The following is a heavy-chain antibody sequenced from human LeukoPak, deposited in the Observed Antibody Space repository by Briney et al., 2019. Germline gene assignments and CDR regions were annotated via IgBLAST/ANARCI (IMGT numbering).Heavy chain of an antibody. Sequence: SETLSLTCAVSGGSISGSGYYWGWIRQPPGKGLEWIGSIYYSGSTYYNPSLKSRVTISVDTSKNQFSLKLSSVTAADTAVYYCASTITMIVVAFDYWGQGTLVTVSS. CDR2: IYYSGST. V-gene: IGHV4-39*01. CDR1: GGSISGSGYY. J-gene: IGHJ4*02. CDR3: ASTITMIVVAFDY. D-gene: IGHD3-22*01.